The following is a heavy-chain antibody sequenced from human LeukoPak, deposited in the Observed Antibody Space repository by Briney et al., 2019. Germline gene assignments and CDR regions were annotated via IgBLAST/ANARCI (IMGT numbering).Heavy chain of an antibody. J-gene: IGHJ4*02. CDR2: INPNSGGT. CDR1: GYTFTGYY. D-gene: IGHD6-13*01. CDR3: ARELISAAAGTVDY. V-gene: IGHV1-2*02. Sequence: VASVKVSCKASGYTFTGYYMHWVRQAPGQGLGWMGWINPNSGGTNYAQKFQGRVTMTRDTSISTAYMELSRLRSDDTAVYYCARELISAAAGTVDYWGQGTLVTVSS.